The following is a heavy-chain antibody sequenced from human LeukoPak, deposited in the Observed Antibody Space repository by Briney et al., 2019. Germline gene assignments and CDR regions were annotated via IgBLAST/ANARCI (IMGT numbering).Heavy chain of an antibody. D-gene: IGHD2-21*02. J-gene: IGHJ1*01. V-gene: IGHV3-23*01. Sequence: PGGSLRLSCAASGFTFSSYAMSWVRQAPGKGXXXXXXXSGSGGSTYYADSVKGRFTISRDNSKNTLYLQMNSLRAEDTAVYYCAKDRGPYCGGDCFFQHWGQGTLVTVSS. CDR3: AKDRGPYCGGDCFFQH. CDR1: GFTFSSYA. CDR2: XSGSGGST.